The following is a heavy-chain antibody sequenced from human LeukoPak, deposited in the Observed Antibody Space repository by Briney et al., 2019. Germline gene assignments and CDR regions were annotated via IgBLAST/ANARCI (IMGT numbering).Heavy chain of an antibody. CDR3: FRHLVVPGAGADY. J-gene: IGHJ4*02. CDR2: IKNKADDGTT. Sequence: GGSLRLSCAASGFTFSYAWMSWVRQAPGKGLEWVGRIKNKADDGTTDYAAPVKGRFTISRDDSKNTLYLQMDSLKTEDTAVYYCFRHLVVPGAGADYWGQGTLVTVSS. CDR1: GFTFSYAW. D-gene: IGHD2-15*01. V-gene: IGHV3-15*01.